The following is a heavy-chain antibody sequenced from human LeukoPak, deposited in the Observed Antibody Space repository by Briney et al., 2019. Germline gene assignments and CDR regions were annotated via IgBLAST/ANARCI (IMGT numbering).Heavy chain of an antibody. J-gene: IGHJ4*02. CDR1: GGSISSYY. D-gene: IGHD6-6*01. CDR2: IHTSGST. V-gene: IGHV4-4*07. CDR3: AGEGSMTARPFVSIDY. Sequence: PSETLSLTCTVSGGSISSYYWSWIRQPPRKGLQWIGRIHTSGSTDSNPSPWSRVTMSVDTSTNTFSLKLSSVSAADTAASFCAGEGSMTARPFVSIDYWGQGTLVTVSS.